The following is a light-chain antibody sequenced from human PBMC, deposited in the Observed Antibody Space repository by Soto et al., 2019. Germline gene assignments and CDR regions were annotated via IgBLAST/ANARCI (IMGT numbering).Light chain of an antibody. CDR2: LGS. CDR3: QQYTGWPRT. CDR1: QSLLSRNGDNS. V-gene: IGKV2-28*01. Sequence: DIGMTQSPLALPVTPGEPASISCMSDQSLLSRNGDNSLDWYLQKPGQAPQLLIYLGSRRATGVPDRFSGSGSGTEFTLTISGLQPDDFAVYYCQQYTGWPRTFGQGTKVDIK. J-gene: IGKJ1*01.